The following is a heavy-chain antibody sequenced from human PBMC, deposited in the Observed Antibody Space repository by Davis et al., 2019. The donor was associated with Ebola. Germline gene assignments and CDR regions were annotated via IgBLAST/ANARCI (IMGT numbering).Heavy chain of an antibody. V-gene: IGHV3-48*02. J-gene: IGHJ4*02. Sequence: GGSLRLSCVASGFTFSRYSMNWVRQAPGKGLEWVSYISSSSSTLYYADSVRGRFIISRDSAKSSVSLQLNSLRDDDTAVYYCARGGDSSVWYARFDYWGQGTLVTVSS. CDR3: ARGGDSSVWYARFDY. CDR2: ISSSSSTL. CDR1: GFTFSRYS. D-gene: IGHD6-13*01.